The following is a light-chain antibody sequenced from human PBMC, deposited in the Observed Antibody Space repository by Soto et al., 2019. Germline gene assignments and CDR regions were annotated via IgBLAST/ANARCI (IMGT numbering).Light chain of an antibody. V-gene: IGLV1-40*01. CDR3: PSYGSSRVV. CDR1: SSDIGAGYD. Sequence: QSVLTQPPSASGSPGQRVTISCTGSSSDIGAGYDVHWYQQRPGTAPKLIIYDNNSRPSGVPDRFSGSKSGTSASLAITGLQAEDEAYYYCPSYGSSRVVFGGGTKVTVL. CDR2: DNN. J-gene: IGLJ2*01.